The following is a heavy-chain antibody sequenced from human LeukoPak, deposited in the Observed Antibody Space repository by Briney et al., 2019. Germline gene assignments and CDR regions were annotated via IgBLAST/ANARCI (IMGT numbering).Heavy chain of an antibody. CDR2: ISSSSSYI. CDR3: ARDNYYDRPYYFDY. D-gene: IGHD3-22*01. J-gene: IGHJ4*02. CDR1: GFTFSSYS. V-gene: IGHV3-21*01. Sequence: GGSLRLSCAASGFTFSSYSMNWVRQAPGKGLEWVSSISSSSSYIYYADSVKRRFTISRDNAKNSLYLQMNSLRAEDTAVYYCARDNYYDRPYYFDYWGQGTLVTVSS.